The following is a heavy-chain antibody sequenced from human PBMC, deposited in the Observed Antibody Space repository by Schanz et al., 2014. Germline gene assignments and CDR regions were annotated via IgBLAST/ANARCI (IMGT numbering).Heavy chain of an antibody. J-gene: IGHJ6*02. D-gene: IGHD1-1*01. CDR2: ISSIGGST. CDR3: AKAFRTTKYYGMDV. Sequence: EVRLVESGGGLVQPGGSLRLSCAASGFTFYNYAMTWVRQAPGKGLEWVSAISSIGGSTYYADSVKGRFTISRDNSKNTLSLLVNSLRGEDTATYYCAKAFRTTKYYGMDVWGQGTTVTVS. CDR1: GFTFYNYA. V-gene: IGHV3-23*04.